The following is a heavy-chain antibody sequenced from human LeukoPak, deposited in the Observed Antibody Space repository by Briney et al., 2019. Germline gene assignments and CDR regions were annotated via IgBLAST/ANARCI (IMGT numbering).Heavy chain of an antibody. CDR1: GFTFSTFA. V-gene: IGHV3-23*01. D-gene: IGHD3-22*01. Sequence: PGGSLRLSCAASGFTFSTFAMSWVRQAPGKGLEYVSSISGSGDTTYYEDSVKGRFTVSRDNSQNTVFLQMNSLRAEDTAMCYCVGYYDSRGYNFLNYWGQGTLVTVSS. J-gene: IGHJ4*02. CDR2: ISGSGDTT. CDR3: VGYYDSRGYNFLNY.